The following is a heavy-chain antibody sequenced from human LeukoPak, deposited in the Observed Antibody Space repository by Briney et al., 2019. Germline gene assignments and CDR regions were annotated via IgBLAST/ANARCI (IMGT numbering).Heavy chain of an antibody. Sequence: GGSLRLSCAASGLTFSTYAMSWVRLAPGKGLEWVSGISGSGGSTYYADSVKGRFTSSRDNSNNTLYVQMNSLRVEDTAVYYCAKSGGLSGSGRLAMDVWGQGTTVTVSS. CDR1: GLTFSTYA. D-gene: IGHD3-10*01. J-gene: IGHJ6*02. CDR2: ISGSGGST. CDR3: AKSGGLSGSGRLAMDV. V-gene: IGHV3-23*01.